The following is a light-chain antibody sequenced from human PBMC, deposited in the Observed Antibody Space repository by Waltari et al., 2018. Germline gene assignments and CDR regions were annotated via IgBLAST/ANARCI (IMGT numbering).Light chain of an antibody. J-gene: IGKJ1*01. CDR1: EGGGRNS. CDR2: DAS. CDR3: QKYVNLPAT. Sequence: RAREGGGRNSAWYQQKPGKDPRLLIHDASSRATGIPERVSGKGSGTDFSLTISRLEPEDFAVYYCQKYVNLPATFGQGTKVEIK. V-gene: IGKV3-20*01.